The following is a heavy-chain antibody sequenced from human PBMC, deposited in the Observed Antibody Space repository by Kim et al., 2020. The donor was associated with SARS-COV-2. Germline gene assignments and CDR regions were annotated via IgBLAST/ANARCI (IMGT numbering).Heavy chain of an antibody. V-gene: IGHV3-23*01. CDR3: VRDREAGAAYNWFDP. Sequence: GGSLRLSCAASGFTFSNYDMSWVRQAPGKGLEWVSVIGAGGGGTNSADSVKGRFTISRDNSKNTLYLQMISLRGEDTAVYYCVRDREAGAAYNWFDPWGQGTLVSVSS. D-gene: IGHD6-19*01. J-gene: IGHJ5*02. CDR1: GFTFSNYD. CDR2: IGAGGGGT.